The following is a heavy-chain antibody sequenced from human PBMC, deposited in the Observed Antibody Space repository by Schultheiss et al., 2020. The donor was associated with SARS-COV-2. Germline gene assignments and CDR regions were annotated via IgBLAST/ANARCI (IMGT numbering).Heavy chain of an antibody. CDR1: GFTFMNYA. Sequence: GESLKISCAASGFTFMNYAMSWVRQAPGKGLEWVSAISGSGGSTYYADSVKGRFTISRDNAKNSLYLQMNSLRDEDTAVYYCARSSRFDPWGQGTLVTVSS. CDR3: ARSSRFDP. CDR2: ISGSGGST. V-gene: IGHV3-23*01. J-gene: IGHJ5*02.